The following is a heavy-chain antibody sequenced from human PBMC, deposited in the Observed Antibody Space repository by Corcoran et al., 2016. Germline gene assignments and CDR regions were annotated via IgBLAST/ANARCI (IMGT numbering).Heavy chain of an antibody. D-gene: IGHD2-15*01. CDR1: GYTFTSYY. J-gene: IGHJ3*02. CDR3: ARDRRNCRGGSCYHGAVDI. CDR2: INPSGGST. Sequence: QVQLVQSGAEVKKPGASVKVSCKASGYTFTSYYMHWVRQAPGQGLEWMGIINPSGGSTSYAQKFQGRVTLTRDTSTSTVYMELRSLRSEDTAVYYCARDRRNCRGGSCYHGAVDIWGQGTMVTVSS. V-gene: IGHV1-46*01.